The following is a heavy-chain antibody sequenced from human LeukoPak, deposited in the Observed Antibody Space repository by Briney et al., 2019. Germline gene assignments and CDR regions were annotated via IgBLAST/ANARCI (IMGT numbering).Heavy chain of an antibody. CDR2: IKQDGSEK. D-gene: IGHD6-13*01. J-gene: IGHJ4*02. CDR1: GFSFSSYW. Sequence: GGSLRLSCAASGFSFSSYWMSWVRQAPGKGLEWVANIKQDGSEKYYVDSAKGRFTISRDNAKNSLYLQMNSLTAEDTAVYYCATDLGSSRPNFWGQGILVTVS. V-gene: IGHV3-7*01. CDR3: ATDLGSSRPNF.